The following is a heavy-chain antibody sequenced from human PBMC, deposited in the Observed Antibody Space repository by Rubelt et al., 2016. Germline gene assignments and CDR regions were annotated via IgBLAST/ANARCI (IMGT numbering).Heavy chain of an antibody. D-gene: IGHD2-2*01. CDR2: GTA. CDR3: ARIVRQLLNNYNWFDP. J-gene: IGHJ5*02. V-gene: IGHV1-18*01. Sequence: GTANYAQKLQGRVTMTTDTSTSTAYMELRSLRSDDTAVYYCARIVRQLLNNYNWFDPWGQGTLVTVSS.